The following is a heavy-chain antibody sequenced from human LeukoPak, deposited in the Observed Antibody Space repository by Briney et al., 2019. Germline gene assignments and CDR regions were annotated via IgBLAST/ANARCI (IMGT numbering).Heavy chain of an antibody. CDR3: ARFAVNYYYYMDV. CDR2: ISSSGSTI. Sequence: GGSLRLSCAASGFTFSDYYMSWLRQAPGKGLEWVSYISSSGSTIYYADSVKGRFTISRDNAKNSLYLQMNSLRAEDTAVYYCARFAVNYYYYMDVWGKGTTVTISS. CDR1: GFTFSDYY. V-gene: IGHV3-11*01. J-gene: IGHJ6*03.